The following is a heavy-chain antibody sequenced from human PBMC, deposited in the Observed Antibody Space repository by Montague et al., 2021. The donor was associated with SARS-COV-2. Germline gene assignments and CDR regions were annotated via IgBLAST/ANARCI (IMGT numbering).Heavy chain of an antibody. CDR3: VRGIEAAGSYDY. Sequence: CAISGDSVARHSARWKWIRPSLSTHFQWLCRPHHRTMWKSDYARSVKSRKAINPDTSKNQFSLQLSSVTPEDTALYYCVRGIEAAGSYDYWGQGTLVTVSS. D-gene: IGHD6-13*01. CDR2: PHHRTMWKS. V-gene: IGHV6-1*01. CDR1: GDSVARHSAR. J-gene: IGHJ4*02.